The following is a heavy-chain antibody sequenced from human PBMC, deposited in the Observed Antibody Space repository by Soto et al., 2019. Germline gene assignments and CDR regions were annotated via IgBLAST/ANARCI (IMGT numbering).Heavy chain of an antibody. CDR2: IYYSGST. V-gene: IGHV4-39*02. Sequence: SETLSLTCIVSGESISGTIYYWGWIRQPPGKGLEWIGSIYYSGSTYYNPSLKSRVTISVDTSKNHFSLKLTSVTAADTAVYYCARWVQDYYDSSGYYPHWFDPWGQGTLVTVSS. J-gene: IGHJ5*02. D-gene: IGHD3-22*01. CDR3: ARWVQDYYDSSGYYPHWFDP. CDR1: GESISGTIYY.